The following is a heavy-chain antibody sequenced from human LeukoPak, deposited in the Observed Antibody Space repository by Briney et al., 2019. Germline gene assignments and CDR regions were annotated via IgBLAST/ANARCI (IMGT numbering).Heavy chain of an antibody. CDR1: GFIFDDYT. J-gene: IGHJ4*02. CDR3: AKDISSPNIPFENLIDS. Sequence: GGSLRLSCAASGFIFDDYTMHWVRQAPEKGLEWVSLITWDSAKTYYAASVKGRFTVSRDNSKNSVYLQMNSLRTEDTALYYCAKDISSPNIPFENLIDSWGQGTLVTVSS. V-gene: IGHV3-43*01. D-gene: IGHD3-9*01. CDR2: ITWDSAKT.